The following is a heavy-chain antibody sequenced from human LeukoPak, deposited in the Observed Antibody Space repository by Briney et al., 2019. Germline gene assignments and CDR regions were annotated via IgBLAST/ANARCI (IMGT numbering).Heavy chain of an antibody. CDR3: ASRKLGNDY. CDR2: IYYTGT. V-gene: IGHV4-59*02. D-gene: IGHD7-27*01. CDR1: GGSVTDYY. J-gene: IGHJ4*02. Sequence: SETLSLTCTVSGGSVTDYYWSWIRQSPGKGLEWIGYIYYTGTSYNPSLKSRVTISADTSKNQFSLKLISVTAADTAVYYCASRKLGNDYWGQGTLVTVSS.